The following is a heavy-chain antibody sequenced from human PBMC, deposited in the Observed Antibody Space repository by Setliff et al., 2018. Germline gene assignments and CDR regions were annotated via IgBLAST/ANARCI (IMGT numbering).Heavy chain of an antibody. Sequence: SETLSLTCTVSGGSISSGSYYWSWIRQPAGKGLEWIGRIYTSGSTNYNPSLKSRVTISVDTSKNQFSLKLSSVTAADTAVYYCARDRGSSWYGNYYYYCGMDVWGQGTTVTVSS. V-gene: IGHV4-61*02. J-gene: IGHJ6*02. CDR1: GGSISSGSYY. CDR3: ARDRGSSWYGNYYYYCGMDV. CDR2: IYTSGST. D-gene: IGHD6-13*01.